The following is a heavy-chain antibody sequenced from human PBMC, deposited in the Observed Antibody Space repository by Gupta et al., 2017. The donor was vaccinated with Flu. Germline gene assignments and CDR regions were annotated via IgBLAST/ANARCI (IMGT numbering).Heavy chain of an antibody. CDR2: IYSGGST. CDR3: ARDRGVRRRGAGSYSGYYYYYGMDV. CDR1: GFTVSSNY. D-gene: IGHD3-10*01. V-gene: IGHV3-66*02. Sequence: EVQLVESGGGLVQPGGSLRLSCAASGFTVSSNYLRWVRQAPGKGLEWVSLIYSGGSTYYADAVKGRFTLSRDNSKNTLYLQRNSLRAEDTVVYYSARDRGVRRRGAGSYSGYYYYYGMDVWGQGTTGTLSS. J-gene: IGHJ6*02.